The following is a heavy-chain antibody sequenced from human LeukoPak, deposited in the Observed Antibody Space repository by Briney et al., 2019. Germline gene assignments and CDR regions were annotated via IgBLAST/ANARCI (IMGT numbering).Heavy chain of an antibody. Sequence: VASVKVSCKASGYTFTGYYMHWVRQAPGKGLVWVSRINGYGSSTDFADSVKGRFTISRDNAKNTLYLQMNSLRAEDTAVYYCARDAPGNTALDYWGQGTLVTVSS. J-gene: IGHJ4*02. CDR3: ARDAPGNTALDY. D-gene: IGHD5-18*01. CDR1: GYTFTGYY. V-gene: IGHV3-74*01. CDR2: INGYGSST.